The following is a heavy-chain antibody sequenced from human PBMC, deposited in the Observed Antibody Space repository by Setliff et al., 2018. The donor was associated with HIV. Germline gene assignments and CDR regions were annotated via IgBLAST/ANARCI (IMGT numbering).Heavy chain of an antibody. D-gene: IGHD1-26*01. V-gene: IGHV3-23*01. J-gene: IGHJ3*02. CDR2: VHVGGGRT. Sequence: GGSLRLSCAASGFAFNTYDMNWVRQAPGQRPEWVSVVHVGGGRTDYADSVRGRLTISRDNSRNTLYLQMNSLRVEDTAIYYCAKASSGRFPRNDAFDIWGQGTMVTVSS. CDR1: GFAFNTYD. CDR3: AKASSGRFPRNDAFDI.